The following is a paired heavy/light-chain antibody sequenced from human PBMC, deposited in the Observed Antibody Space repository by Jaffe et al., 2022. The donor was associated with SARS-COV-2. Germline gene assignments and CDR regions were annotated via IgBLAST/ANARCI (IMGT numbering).Light chain of an antibody. CDR2: RND. CDR1: SSNLGRNV. J-gene: IGLJ1*01. V-gene: IGLV1-44*01. CDR3: AAWDDSLNGYV. Sequence: QPVLTQPPSASGTPGQRVTISCSGSSSNLGRNVVSWYQQLPGTAPKLLIHRNDQRPSGVPDRFSGSKSGTSASLAISGLQSEDEADYYCAAWDDSLNGYVFGTGTKVSVL.
Heavy chain of an antibody. Sequence: QVQLVQSGAEVKKPGASVRVSCKASGYTFNAYYLHWVRQAPGQGLEYLGRINPHTGDTNYPQTFQGRVTMTRDTSINTAYMELSRLTSDDTAVYYCTREDVTTFAVWGLGTLVTVSS. D-gene: IGHD2-21*02. J-gene: IGHJ4*02. CDR1: GYTFNAYY. CDR2: INPHTGDT. CDR3: TREDVTTFAV. V-gene: IGHV1-2*06.